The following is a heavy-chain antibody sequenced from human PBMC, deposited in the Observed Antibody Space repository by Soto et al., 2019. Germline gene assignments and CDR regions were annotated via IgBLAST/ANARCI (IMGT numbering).Heavy chain of an antibody. CDR3: ARERLGELLWSLDI. CDR1: GFPFKNFD. V-gene: IGHV1-8*01. Sequence: QVQLVQSGAEVKKPGASVKVSCKASGFPFKNFDVNWVRQAPGQGLEWIGWMNPLSGNTGYAQKFKERVTMGTNTSTDTAYLEVRRLRTEDTAVYYCARERLGELLWSLDIWGQGTVVTVSP. J-gene: IGHJ3*01. CDR2: MNPLSGNT. D-gene: IGHD3-10*01.